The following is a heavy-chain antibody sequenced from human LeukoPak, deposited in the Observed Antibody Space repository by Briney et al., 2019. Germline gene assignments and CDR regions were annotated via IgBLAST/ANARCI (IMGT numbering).Heavy chain of an antibody. D-gene: IGHD1-14*01. V-gene: IGHV4-34*01. Sequence: SETLSLTCAVYGGSFSGYYWSWIRQPTGKGLEWIGEINHSGSTNYNPSLKSRVTISVDTSKNQFSLKLSSVTAADTAVYYCARGSNRVLYGMDVWGQGTTVTVSS. CDR3: ARGSNRVLYGMDV. J-gene: IGHJ6*02. CDR2: INHSGST. CDR1: GGSFSGYY.